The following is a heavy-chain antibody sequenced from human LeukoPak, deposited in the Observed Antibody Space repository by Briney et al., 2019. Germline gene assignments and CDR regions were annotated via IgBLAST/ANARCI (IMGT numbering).Heavy chain of an antibody. V-gene: IGHV4-59*01. CDR2: IYYSGST. CDR1: GGSISSYY. CDR3: ARVNGYYGYWYFDL. Sequence: SETLSLTCTVSGGSISSYYWSWIRQPPGKGLEWIGYIYYSGSTNYNPSLKSRVTISVDTSKNQFSLKLSSVTAADTAAYYCARVNGYYGYWYFDLWGRGTLVTVSS. J-gene: IGHJ2*01. D-gene: IGHD3-22*01.